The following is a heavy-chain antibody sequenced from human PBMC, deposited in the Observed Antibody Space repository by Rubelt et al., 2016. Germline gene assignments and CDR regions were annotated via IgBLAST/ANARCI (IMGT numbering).Heavy chain of an antibody. CDR3: ARIISGVPAAMNYYYYMDV. CDR2: IFSNDEK. J-gene: IGHJ6*02. CDR1: GFSFSNPRMG. D-gene: IGHD2-2*01. V-gene: IGHV2-26*01. Sequence: QVTLKESGPVLVRPAETLPLTCTVSGFSFSNPRMGVSWIRHPPRKALEWLAHIFSNDEKSSSPSLKSSLTIHTDTSKSQLVLTMTNIDPSETATYFVARIISGVPAAMNYYYYMDVWGQGTTVTVSS.